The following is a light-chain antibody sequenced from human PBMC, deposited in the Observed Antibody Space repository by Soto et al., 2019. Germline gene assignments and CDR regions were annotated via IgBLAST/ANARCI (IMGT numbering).Light chain of an antibody. CDR3: SSYTINRTYV. J-gene: IGLJ1*01. CDR2: EVS. V-gene: IGLV2-14*01. Sequence: QSVLTQPASVSGSPGQSITMSCTGTSSDVGGYNYVSWYQQNPGKAPKLMIYEVSNRPSGVSNRFSGSKSGNMASLTISGLQAEDEADYYCSSYTINRTYVFGTGTKVTVL. CDR1: SSDVGGYNY.